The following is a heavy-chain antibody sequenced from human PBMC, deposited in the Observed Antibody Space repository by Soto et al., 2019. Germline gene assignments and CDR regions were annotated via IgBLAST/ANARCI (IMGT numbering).Heavy chain of an antibody. CDR3: ARTAPDYYDYVWGSYRKYYFDY. Sequence: ASVKVSCKASGYTFTSYAMHWVRQAPGQRLEWMGWINAGNGNTKYSQKFQGRVTITRDTSKNQFSLKLSSVTAADTAVYYCARTAPDYYDYVWGSYRKYYFDYWGQGTLVTVSS. CDR2: INAGNGNT. CDR1: GYTFTSYA. D-gene: IGHD3-16*02. J-gene: IGHJ4*02. V-gene: IGHV1-3*01.